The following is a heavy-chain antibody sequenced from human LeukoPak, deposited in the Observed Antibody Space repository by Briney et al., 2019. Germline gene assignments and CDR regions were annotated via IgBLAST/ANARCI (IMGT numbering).Heavy chain of an antibody. D-gene: IGHD4-23*01. CDR2: INPNSGGK. CDR3: ATSTSASVVLDY. CDR1: GYTFTRSY. V-gene: IGHV1-2*02. J-gene: IGHJ4*02. Sequence: ASVKVSCKASGYTFTRSYMHWVRQAPGQGLEWMGWINPNSGGKNYAQKFQGRVTMTRDTSISTAYMELSRLRSDDTAVYYCATSTSASVVLDYWGQGTLVTVSS.